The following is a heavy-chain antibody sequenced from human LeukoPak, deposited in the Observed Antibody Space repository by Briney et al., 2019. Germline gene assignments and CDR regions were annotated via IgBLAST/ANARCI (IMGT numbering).Heavy chain of an antibody. CDR3: ARGSRESSGYYFDY. Sequence: GGSLRLSCAASGFTFSTYVMHWVRQAPGKGLEHVSAISSNGGSTYYATSVKGRFIISRDNSKNTLYLQMGSLRPEDMAVYYCARGSRESSGYYFDYWGQGALVTVSS. V-gene: IGHV3-64*01. J-gene: IGHJ4*02. CDR1: GFTFSTYV. CDR2: ISSNGGST. D-gene: IGHD3-22*01.